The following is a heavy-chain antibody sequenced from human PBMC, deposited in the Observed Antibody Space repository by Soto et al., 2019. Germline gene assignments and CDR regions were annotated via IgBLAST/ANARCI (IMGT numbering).Heavy chain of an antibody. CDR3: ARGRYCSGGSCYRLFDY. J-gene: IGHJ4*02. Sequence: QVQLQQWGAGLLKPSETLSLTCAVYGGSFSGYYWSWIRQPPGKGLEWIGEINHSGSTNYNPSLTSRVTISVDTSKNQFSLKLSSVTAADTAVYYCARGRYCSGGSCYRLFDYWGQGTLVTVSS. D-gene: IGHD2-15*01. CDR1: GGSFSGYY. CDR2: INHSGST. V-gene: IGHV4-34*01.